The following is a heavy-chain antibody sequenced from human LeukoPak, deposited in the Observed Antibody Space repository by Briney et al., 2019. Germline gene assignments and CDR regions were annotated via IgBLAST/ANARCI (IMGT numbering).Heavy chain of an antibody. CDR1: GYTLTSYG. V-gene: IGHV1-18*01. D-gene: IGHD2-2*01. CDR2: ISAYNGNT. J-gene: IGHJ3*02. CDR3: ARSSGGYQLHNAFDI. Sequence: GSVKVSCKASGYTLTSYGISWVRQAPGQGLEWMGWISAYNGNTNYAQKLQGRVTMTTDTSTSTAYMELRSLRSDDTAVYYCARSSGGYQLHNAFDIWGQGTMVTVSS.